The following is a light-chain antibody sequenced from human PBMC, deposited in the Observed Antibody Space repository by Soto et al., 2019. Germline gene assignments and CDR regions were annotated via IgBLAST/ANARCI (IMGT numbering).Light chain of an antibody. V-gene: IGKV1-39*01. CDR3: QQSYSAPQT. CDR2: LAS. J-gene: IGKJ1*01. CDR1: QTISNY. Sequence: DIQMTQSPSSLSASVGDRVTITCRASQTISNYLHWYQQSPGKAPNLLIYLASNLQSGVPSRFSGSGSGTDFTLTISSLQPEDFATYYWQQSYSAPQTFGQGTKVEIK.